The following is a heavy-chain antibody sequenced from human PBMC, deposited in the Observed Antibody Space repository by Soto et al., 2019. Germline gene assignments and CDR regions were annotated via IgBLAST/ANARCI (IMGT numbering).Heavy chain of an antibody. CDR1: GGSFSGYY. V-gene: IGHV4-34*01. Sequence: QVQLQQWGAGLLKPSETLSLTCAVYGGSFSGYYWSCIRQPPGKGLEWIGEINHSGSTNYNPSLKSRVTISVDTSKNQFSLKLSSVTAADTAVYYCARCSAVTYYYYYMDVWGKGTTVTVSS. J-gene: IGHJ6*03. CDR3: ARCSAVTYYYYYMDV. D-gene: IGHD4-4*01. CDR2: INHSGST.